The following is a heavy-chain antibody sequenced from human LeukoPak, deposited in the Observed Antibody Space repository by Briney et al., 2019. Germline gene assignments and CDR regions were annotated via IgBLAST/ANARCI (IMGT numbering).Heavy chain of an antibody. CDR3: ARDHCSGGSCYSKNWFDP. CDR1: GYTFTRHY. Sequence: ASVKVSCKASGYTFTRHYMNWVRQAPGQGLEWMGKINPSSGGTGYAQKFQGRVTITADESTSTAYMELSSLRSEDTAVYYCARDHCSGGSCYSKNWFDPWGQGTLVTVSS. D-gene: IGHD2-15*01. CDR2: INPSSGGT. J-gene: IGHJ5*02. V-gene: IGHV1-46*01.